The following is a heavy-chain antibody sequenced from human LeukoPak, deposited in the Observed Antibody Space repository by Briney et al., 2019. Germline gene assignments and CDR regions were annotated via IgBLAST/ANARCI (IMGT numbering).Heavy chain of an antibody. D-gene: IGHD3-22*01. CDR2: IRAYNGTT. J-gene: IGHJ4*02. Sequence: GASVKVSCKASGYTVSSYGISWVRQAPGQGLEGMGWIRAYNGTTNYAQGLQGRVTMTTDTSTNTAYMELRSLGSDDTAVYYCARDYYDSSGYLDYWGQGTLVTVSS. CDR3: ARDYYDSSGYLDY. CDR1: GYTVSSYG. V-gene: IGHV1-18*01.